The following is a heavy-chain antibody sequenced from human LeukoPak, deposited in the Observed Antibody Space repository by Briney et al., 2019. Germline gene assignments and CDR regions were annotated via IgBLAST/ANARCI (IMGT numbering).Heavy chain of an antibody. D-gene: IGHD3-22*01. CDR1: RFTVSSNY. J-gene: IGHJ4*02. Sequence: PGGSLRLSCAASRFTVSSNYMSWVRQAPGKGLVWVSRISSDGSSTDYADSVKGRFTISRDNAKNTLYLQMNSLRAEDTAVYYCASRIPYDSSSYWGQGTLVTVSS. CDR3: ASRIPYDSSSY. CDR2: ISSDGSST. V-gene: IGHV3-74*01.